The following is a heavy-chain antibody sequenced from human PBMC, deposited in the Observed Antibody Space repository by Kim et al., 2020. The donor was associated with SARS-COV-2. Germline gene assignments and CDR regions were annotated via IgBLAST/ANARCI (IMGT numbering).Heavy chain of an antibody. CDR3: ARDSAAAGNDYYYGMDV. D-gene: IGHD6-13*01. J-gene: IGHJ6*02. CDR1: GGSVSSGSHY. V-gene: IGHV4-61*01. CDR2: IYYSGST. Sequence: SETPSLTCTVSGGSVSSGSHYWSWIRQPPGKGLEWIGHIYYSGSTNYNSSLQSRVTISVDTSKNQFSLKLRSVTAADTAVYYCARDSAAAGNDYYYGMDVWGQGTTVTVSS.